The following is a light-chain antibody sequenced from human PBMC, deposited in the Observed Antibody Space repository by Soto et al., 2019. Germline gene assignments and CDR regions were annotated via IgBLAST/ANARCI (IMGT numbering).Light chain of an antibody. V-gene: IGKV3-20*01. J-gene: IGKJ2*01. CDR3: QQYGSPVT. Sequence: EIVLTQSPGTLSLSPGERATLSCRASQSVSSSYLAWYQQKPGQAPRLLIYGASSRATGIPDRFSGSGSGTDFTLPISRLEPEDFAVCYCQQYGSPVTFGQGTKLEIK. CDR2: GAS. CDR1: QSVSSSY.